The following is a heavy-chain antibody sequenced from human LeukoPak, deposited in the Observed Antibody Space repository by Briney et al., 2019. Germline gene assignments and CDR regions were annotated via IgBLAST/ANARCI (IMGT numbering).Heavy chain of an antibody. V-gene: IGHV3-30*03. CDR1: GFTFSSYG. D-gene: IGHD1-7*01. CDR2: ISYDGSNK. Sequence: GGSLRLSCAASGFTFSSYGMHWVRQAPGKGLEWVAVISYDGSNKYYADSVKGRFTISRDNSKNTLYLQMNSLRAEDTAVYYCARVEVPRYGMDVWGQGTTVTVSS. J-gene: IGHJ6*02. CDR3: ARVEVPRYGMDV.